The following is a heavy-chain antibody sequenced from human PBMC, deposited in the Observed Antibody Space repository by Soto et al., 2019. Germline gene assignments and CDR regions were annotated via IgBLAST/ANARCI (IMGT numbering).Heavy chain of an antibody. CDR3: ARYYCTNGVCSPYYYYYGMDV. V-gene: IGHV3-21*01. J-gene: IGHJ6*02. CDR2: ISSSSSYI. CDR1: GFTFSSYS. Sequence: EVQLVESGGGLVKPGGSLRLSCAASGFTFSSYSMNWVRQAPRKGLEWVSSISSSSSYIYYADSVKGRFTISRDNAKNSLYLQMNSLRAEDTAVYYCARYYCTNGVCSPYYYYYGMDVWGQGTTVTVSS. D-gene: IGHD2-8*01.